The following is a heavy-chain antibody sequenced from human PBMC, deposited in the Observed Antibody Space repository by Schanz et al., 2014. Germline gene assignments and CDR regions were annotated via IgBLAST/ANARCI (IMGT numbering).Heavy chain of an antibody. V-gene: IGHV3-23*04. CDR1: GFSFSSYS. J-gene: IGHJ6*02. Sequence: EVQLVESGGGLIQRGESLRLSCSASGFSFSSYSMNWVRQAPGKGLEWVSTISASGGSTYYADSVKGRFTISRDNSKNILYLQMNSLRAEDTAVYYCAKARRKSNCSGGRCFHYSYYGMDVWGQGTTXTVSS. D-gene: IGHD2-15*01. CDR3: AKARRKSNCSGGRCFHYSYYGMDV. CDR2: ISASGGST.